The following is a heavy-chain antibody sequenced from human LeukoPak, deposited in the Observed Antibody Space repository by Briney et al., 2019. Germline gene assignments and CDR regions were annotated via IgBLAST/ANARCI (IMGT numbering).Heavy chain of an antibody. CDR1: GGTFSSYA. V-gene: IGHV1-69*05. CDR2: IIPIFGTA. J-gene: IGHJ4*02. Sequence: EASVKVSCKASGGTFSSYAISWVRQAPGQGLEWMGGIIPIFGTANYAQKFQGRVTITTDESTSTAYMELSSLRSEDTAVYYCAGSPPAYYFDYWGQGTLVTVSS. CDR3: AGSPPAYYFDY.